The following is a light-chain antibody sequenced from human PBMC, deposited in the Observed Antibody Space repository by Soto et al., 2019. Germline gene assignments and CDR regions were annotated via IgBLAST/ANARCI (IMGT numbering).Light chain of an antibody. J-gene: IGLJ2*01. V-gene: IGLV2-14*02. Sequence: QSALTQPASVSGSPGQSITISCTGTSSNVGSYKLVSWYQQHPGKAPKLMIFEVNKRPSGVSDRFSGSKSGNTASLTISGLQAEDEADYYCSSYTRTDTVVFGGGTKLTVL. CDR3: SSYTRTDTVV. CDR2: EVN. CDR1: SSNVGSYKL.